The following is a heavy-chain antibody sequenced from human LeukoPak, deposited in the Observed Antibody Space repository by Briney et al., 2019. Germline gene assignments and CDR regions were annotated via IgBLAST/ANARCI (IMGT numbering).Heavy chain of an antibody. CDR2: IYSGGST. J-gene: IGHJ4*02. CDR1: GFTVSSNY. D-gene: IGHD2-21*01. CDR3: ARIAPYRHIDY. V-gene: IGHV3-53*01. Sequence: PGGSPRLSCAASGFTVSSNYMSWVRQAPGKGLEWVSVIYSGGSTYYADSVKGRFTISRDNSKNTLYLQMNSLRAEDTAVYYCARIAPYRHIDYWGQGTLVTVSS.